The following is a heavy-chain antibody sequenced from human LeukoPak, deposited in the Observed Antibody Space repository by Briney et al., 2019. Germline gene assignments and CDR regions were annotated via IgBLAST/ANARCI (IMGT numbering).Heavy chain of an antibody. V-gene: IGHV4-39*01. CDR3: ATSSGWLTLGYCNAGSCLNWFDP. CDR2: IFHRGNT. D-gene: IGHD2-15*01. CDR1: GGSISSSSYY. J-gene: IGHJ5*02. Sequence: SETLSLTCTVSGGSISSSSYYWGWIRQPPGKGLEWIGSIFHRGNTYYNPSLKSRVTISVDKSKNQFSLQLDSVTAADTAVYYCATSSGWLTLGYCNAGSCLNWFDPWGQGTLVTVSS.